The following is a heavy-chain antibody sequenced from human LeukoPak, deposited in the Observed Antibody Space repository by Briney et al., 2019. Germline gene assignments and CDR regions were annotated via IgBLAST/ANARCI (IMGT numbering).Heavy chain of an antibody. CDR3: ARTIVGAIRYYFDY. Sequence: SETLSLTCTVSGGSISSGGYYWRWIRQHPGKGLEWIGYIYYSGRTYYNPSLKSRVTISVDTSKNQFSLKLSSVTAADTAVYYCARTIVGAIRYYFDYWGQGTLVTVSS. D-gene: IGHD1-26*01. J-gene: IGHJ4*02. CDR2: IYYSGRT. CDR1: GGSISSGGYY. V-gene: IGHV4-31*03.